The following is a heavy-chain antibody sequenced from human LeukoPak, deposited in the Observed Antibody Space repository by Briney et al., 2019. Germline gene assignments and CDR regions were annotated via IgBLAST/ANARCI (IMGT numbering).Heavy chain of an antibody. CDR3: ARGGGSSVAGYY. J-gene: IGHJ4*02. CDR1: GGSISSGSYY. CDR2: IYTSGST. D-gene: IGHD6-19*01. V-gene: IGHV4-61*02. Sequence: SETLSLTCTVSGGSISSGSYYWSWIRQPAGKGLEWIGRIYTSGSTNYNPSLKSRVTISVDTSKNQFSLKLSSVTAADTAVYYCARGGGSSVAGYYWGQGTLVTVSS.